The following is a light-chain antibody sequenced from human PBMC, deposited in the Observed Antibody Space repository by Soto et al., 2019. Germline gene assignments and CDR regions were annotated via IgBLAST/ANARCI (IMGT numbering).Light chain of an antibody. J-gene: IGLJ2*01. Sequence: QAVVTQPPSASGTPGQRVTISCSGGTSNIGSNTVNWYQQLPGTAPKLLIHSNNQRPSGVPDRVSGSKSGTSASLAISGLQSEDEADYYCAAWDDSLNGVVFGGGTKLTVL. V-gene: IGLV1-44*01. CDR3: AAWDDSLNGVV. CDR1: TSNIGSNT. CDR2: SNN.